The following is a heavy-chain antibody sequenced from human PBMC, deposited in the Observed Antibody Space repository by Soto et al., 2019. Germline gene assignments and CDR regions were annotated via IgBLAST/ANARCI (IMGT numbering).Heavy chain of an antibody. CDR3: AKDPYSGSYQPSFDY. CDR1: GFTFSSYG. Sequence: QVQLVESGGGVVQPGRSLRLSCAASGFTFSSYGMHWVRQAPGKGLEWVAVISYDGSNKYYADSVKGRFTISRENSKNTLYLQMNSLRAEDTAVYYCAKDPYSGSYQPSFDYWGQGTLVTVSS. J-gene: IGHJ4*02. V-gene: IGHV3-30*18. D-gene: IGHD1-26*01. CDR2: ISYDGSNK.